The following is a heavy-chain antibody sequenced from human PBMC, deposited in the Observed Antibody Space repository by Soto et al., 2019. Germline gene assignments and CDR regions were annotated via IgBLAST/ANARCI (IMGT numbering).Heavy chain of an antibody. V-gene: IGHV3-21*01. D-gene: IGHD4-17*01. Sequence: EVQLVESGGGLVKPGRSLRLSCTASGCSFNTYNMNWVRQPPGKGLEWVSFISSGNTFIYYADSVKGRFTISRDNANNSLYLQMNGLRAEDTAVYYCARISTVMNSIDIWGQGTMVTVSS. CDR1: GCSFNTYN. J-gene: IGHJ3*02. CDR3: ARISTVMNSIDI. CDR2: ISSGNTFI.